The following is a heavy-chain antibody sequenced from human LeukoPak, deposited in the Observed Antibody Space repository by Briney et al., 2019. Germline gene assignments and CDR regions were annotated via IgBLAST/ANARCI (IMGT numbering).Heavy chain of an antibody. J-gene: IGHJ4*02. CDR2: IYYSGST. V-gene: IGHV4-39*07. CDR3: ARVRDGYNSHFDY. D-gene: IGHD5-24*01. CDR1: GGSISSSSYY. Sequence: PSETLSLTCTVSGGSISSSSYYWGWIRQPPGKGLEWIGSIYYSGSTYYNPSLKSRVTISVDTSKNQFSLKLSSVTAADTAVYYCARVRDGYNSHFDYWGQGTLVTVSS.